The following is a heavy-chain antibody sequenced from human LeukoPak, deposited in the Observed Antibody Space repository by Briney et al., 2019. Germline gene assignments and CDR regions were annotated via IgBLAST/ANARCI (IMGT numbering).Heavy chain of an antibody. CDR3: ARDSDRSYYYDSSGYAMFDY. CDR1: GFTFSSYA. Sequence: GGSLRLSCAASGFTFSSYAMSWVRQAPGKGLEWVSAISGSGGSTYYADSVKGRFTISRDNAKNSLYLQMNSLRAEDTAVYYCARDSDRSYYYDSSGYAMFDYWGQGTLVTVSS. D-gene: IGHD3-22*01. J-gene: IGHJ4*02. CDR2: ISGSGGST. V-gene: IGHV3-23*01.